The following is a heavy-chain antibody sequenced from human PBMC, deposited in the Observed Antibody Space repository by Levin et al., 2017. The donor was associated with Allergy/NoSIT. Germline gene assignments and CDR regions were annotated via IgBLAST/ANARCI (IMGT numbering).Heavy chain of an antibody. Sequence: GESLKISCKGSGYSFTSYWIGWVRQMPGKGLEWMGIIYPGDSDTRYSPSFQGQVTISADKSISTAYLQWSSLKASDTAMYYCARRLGGDYGPNWYFDLWGRGTLVTVSS. D-gene: IGHD4-17*01. CDR1: GYSFTSYW. V-gene: IGHV5-51*01. CDR3: ARRLGGDYGPNWYFDL. CDR2: IYPGDSDT. J-gene: IGHJ2*01.